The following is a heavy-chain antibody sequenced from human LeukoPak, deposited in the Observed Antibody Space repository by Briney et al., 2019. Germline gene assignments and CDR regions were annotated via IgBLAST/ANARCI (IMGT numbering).Heavy chain of an antibody. CDR3: ARDDIRAIASSGCYGFDY. CDR2: ISGYNGNT. D-gene: IGHD6-19*01. V-gene: IGHV1-18*01. J-gene: IGHJ4*02. CDR1: GYTFTSYG. Sequence: ASVKVSCKASGYTFTSYGISWVRQAPGQGLEWMGWISGYNGNTNYAQKLQGRDTMTTDTSTSTAYMELKSLRSDAKAVYYCARDDIRAIASSGCYGFDYWGQGTLVTVSS.